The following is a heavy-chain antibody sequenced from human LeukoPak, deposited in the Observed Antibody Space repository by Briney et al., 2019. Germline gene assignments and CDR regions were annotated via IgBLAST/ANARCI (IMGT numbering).Heavy chain of an antibody. CDR1: GGSISSSSYY. Sequence: ETLSLTCTVSGGSISSSSYYWGWIRQAPGKGLEWVSVIYSGGSTYYADSVKGRFTISRDNGKNSLYLQMNSLRAEDTAVYYCARDIPDMVRGAPDGVDVWGQGTTVTVSS. J-gene: IGHJ6*02. CDR2: IYSGGST. D-gene: IGHD3-10*01. V-gene: IGHV3-53*01. CDR3: ARDIPDMVRGAPDGVDV.